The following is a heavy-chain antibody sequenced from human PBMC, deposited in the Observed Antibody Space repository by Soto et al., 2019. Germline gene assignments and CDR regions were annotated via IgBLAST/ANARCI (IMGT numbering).Heavy chain of an antibody. V-gene: IGHV3-30-3*01. CDR1: GFTFSSYA. Sequence: QVQLVESGGGVVQPGRSLRLSCAASGFTFSSYAMYWVRQAPGKGREWVAVISYDGNNKYYADSVKGRFTISRDNSKNTLYLQMHSLRAEDTAVYYCARAGCDGGSCYTLVGLRYGMDVWGQGTTVTVSS. CDR2: ISYDGNNK. J-gene: IGHJ6*02. CDR3: ARAGCDGGSCYTLVGLRYGMDV. D-gene: IGHD2-15*01.